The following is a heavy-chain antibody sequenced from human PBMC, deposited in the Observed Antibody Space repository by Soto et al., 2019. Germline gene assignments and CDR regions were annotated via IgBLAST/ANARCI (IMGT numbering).Heavy chain of an antibody. J-gene: IGHJ6*02. CDR3: ARHEYYDFWSGYYDYYGMDV. CDR2: IYPGDSDT. CDR1: GYSFTSYW. Sequence: GESLKISCKGSGYSFTSYWIGWVRQMPGKGLEWMGIIYPGDSDTRYSPSFQGQVTISADKSISTAYLQWSSLKAPDTAMYYCARHEYYDFWSGYYDYYGMDVWCQGTTVTVS. D-gene: IGHD3-3*01. V-gene: IGHV5-51*01.